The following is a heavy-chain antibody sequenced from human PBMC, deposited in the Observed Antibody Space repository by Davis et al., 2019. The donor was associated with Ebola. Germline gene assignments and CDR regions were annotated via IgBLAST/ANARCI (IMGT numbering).Heavy chain of an antibody. CDR2: ISYDGSNK. CDR1: GFTFSSYA. Sequence: LSLTCAASGFTFSSYAMHWVRQAPGKGLEWVAVISYDGSNKYYADSVKGRFTISRDNSKNTLYLQMNSLRAEDTAVYYCAKDMAGMMNWFDPWGQGTLVTVSS. D-gene: IGHD6-19*01. CDR3: AKDMAGMMNWFDP. J-gene: IGHJ5*02. V-gene: IGHV3-30-3*01.